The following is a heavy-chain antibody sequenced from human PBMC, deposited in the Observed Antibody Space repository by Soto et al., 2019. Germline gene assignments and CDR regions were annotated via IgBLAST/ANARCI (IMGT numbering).Heavy chain of an antibody. J-gene: IGHJ5*02. CDR3: ARAASPYFDLFSAFHP. D-gene: IGHD3-9*01. CDR2: IYYSGTT. Sequence: KPSETLSLTCTVSGGPLSSGSYYWSWIRQSPGQGLEWIGYIYYSGTTKYNPSLKSRVSISVDTSKNQFSLRLTSLSAADTAVYYCARAASPYFDLFSAFHPWGQGTLVTVSS. CDR1: GGPLSSGSYY. V-gene: IGHV4-61*01.